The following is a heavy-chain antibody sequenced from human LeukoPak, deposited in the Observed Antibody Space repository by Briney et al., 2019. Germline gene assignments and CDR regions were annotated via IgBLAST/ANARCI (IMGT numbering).Heavy chain of an antibody. CDR1: GFTFDDYA. J-gene: IGHJ4*02. D-gene: IGHD4-17*01. V-gene: IGHV3-23*01. Sequence: PGGSLRLYCAASGFTFDDYAMTWVRQAPGKGLEWVSDISGYSDYTYYADSVKGRFTISRDNSKSTLYLQMNSLRADDTALYYCARGGFGTVTDYWGQGTLVTVSS. CDR3: ARGGFGTVTDY. CDR2: ISGYSDYT.